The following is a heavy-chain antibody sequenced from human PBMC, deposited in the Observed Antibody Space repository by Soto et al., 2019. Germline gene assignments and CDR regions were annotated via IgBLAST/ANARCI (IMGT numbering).Heavy chain of an antibody. D-gene: IGHD3-3*01. CDR2: ISYDGSNK. CDR1: GFTFSSYA. J-gene: IGHJ4*02. Sequence: QVQLVESGGGVVQPGRSLRLSCAASGFTFSSYAMHCVRQAPGKGLEWVAVISYDGSNKYYAGSVKGRFTISRDNSKNTLALQLISLRAEDTAVYYCANEQRFLADYFDYWGQGTLVTVSS. V-gene: IGHV3-30-3*02. CDR3: ANEQRFLADYFDY.